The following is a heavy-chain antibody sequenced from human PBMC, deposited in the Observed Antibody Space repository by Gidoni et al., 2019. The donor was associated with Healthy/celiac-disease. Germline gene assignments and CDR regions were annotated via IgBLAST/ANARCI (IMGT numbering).Heavy chain of an antibody. CDR1: GFTFRSYG. CDR2: ISYDGSNK. CDR3: AKGSRAVAGTYFDY. J-gene: IGHJ4*02. Sequence: QVQLVESGGGVVQPGRSLRLSCAASGFTFRSYGMHWVRQAPGKGLEWVAVISYDGSNKYYADSVKGRFTISRDNSKNTLYLQMNSLRAEDTAVYYCAKGSRAVAGTYFDYWGQGTLVTVSS. V-gene: IGHV3-30*18. D-gene: IGHD6-19*01.